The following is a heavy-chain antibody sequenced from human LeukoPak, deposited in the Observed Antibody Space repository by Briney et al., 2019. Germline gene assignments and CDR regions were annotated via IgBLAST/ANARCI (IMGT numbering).Heavy chain of an antibody. J-gene: IGHJ4*02. Sequence: GGSLRLSCAASGFTVSSNYMSWVRQAPGKGLEWVSVIYSGGSTYYADSVKGRFTISRDNSKNTLYLQTNSLRAEDTAVYYCAREREGDSYGTYYFDYWGQGTLVTVSS. CDR2: IYSGGST. D-gene: IGHD5-18*01. CDR3: AREREGDSYGTYYFDY. V-gene: IGHV3-53*01. CDR1: GFTVSSNY.